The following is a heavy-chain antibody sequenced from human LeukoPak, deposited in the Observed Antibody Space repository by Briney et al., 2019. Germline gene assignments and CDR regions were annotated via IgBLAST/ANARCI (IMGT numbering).Heavy chain of an antibody. Sequence: ASVKVSCKASGYTFTGYYMHWVRQAPGQGLEWMGWINPNGGGTNYAQKFQGRVTMTRDTSISTAYMELSRLRSDDTAVYYCAHYCSGGSCLDYWGQGTLVTVSS. J-gene: IGHJ4*02. V-gene: IGHV1-2*02. D-gene: IGHD2-15*01. CDR3: AHYCSGGSCLDY. CDR2: INPNGGGT. CDR1: GYTFTGYY.